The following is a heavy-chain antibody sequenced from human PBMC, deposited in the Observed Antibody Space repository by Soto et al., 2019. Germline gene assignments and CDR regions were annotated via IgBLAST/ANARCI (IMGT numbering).Heavy chain of an antibody. CDR1: GFTFTSSA. D-gene: IGHD2-2*01. CDR2: IVVGSGNT. CDR3: ARDDCSSTSCYPSYYYYYGMDV. J-gene: IGHJ6*02. Sequence: SVKVSCKASGFTFTSSAVQWVRQARGQRLEWIGWIVVGSGNTNYAQKFQERVTMTTDTSTSTAYMELRSLRSDDTAVYYCARDDCSSTSCYPSYYYYYGMDVWGQGTTVTVSS. V-gene: IGHV1-58*01.